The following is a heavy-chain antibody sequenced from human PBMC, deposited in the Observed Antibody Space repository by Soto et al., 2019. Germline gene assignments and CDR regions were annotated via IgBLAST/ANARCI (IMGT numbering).Heavy chain of an antibody. Sequence: SETLSLTCTVSGGSISSYYWSWIRQPPGKGLEWIGYIYYSGSTNYNPSLKSRVTISVDTSKNQFSLKLSSVTAADTAVYYCARDRRNWGGARGYYYYGMDVWGQGTTVTVSS. CDR2: IYYSGST. CDR3: ARDRRNWGGARGYYYYGMDV. D-gene: IGHD1-26*01. CDR1: GGSISSYY. J-gene: IGHJ6*02. V-gene: IGHV4-59*01.